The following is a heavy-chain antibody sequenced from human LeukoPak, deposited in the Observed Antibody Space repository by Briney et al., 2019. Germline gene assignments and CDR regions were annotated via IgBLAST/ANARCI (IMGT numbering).Heavy chain of an antibody. J-gene: IGHJ4*02. CDR2: MNPNSGNT. D-gene: IGHD5-12*01. CDR3: ARSLGYSGYETLFDY. CDR1: GYTFTSYD. Sequence: GASVKVSCKASGYTFTSYDINWVRQATGQGLEWMGWMNPNSGNTGYAQKLQGRVTMTRNTSISTAYMELSSLRSEDTAAYYCARSLGYSGYETLFDYWGQGTLVTVSS. V-gene: IGHV1-8*01.